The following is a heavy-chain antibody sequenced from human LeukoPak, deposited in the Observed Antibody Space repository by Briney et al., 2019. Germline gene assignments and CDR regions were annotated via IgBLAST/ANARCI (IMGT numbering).Heavy chain of an antibody. CDR2: ISSSSSYT. D-gene: IGHD3-10*01. J-gene: IGHJ4*02. V-gene: IGHV3-11*03. CDR1: GFTFSDYY. Sequence: GGSLRLSCAASGFTFSDYYTSWIRQAPGKGLEWVSYISSSSSYTNYADSVKGRFTISRDNAKNSLYLQMNSLRAEDTAVYYCAGRSDFVITYWGQGTLVTVSS. CDR3: AGRSDFVITY.